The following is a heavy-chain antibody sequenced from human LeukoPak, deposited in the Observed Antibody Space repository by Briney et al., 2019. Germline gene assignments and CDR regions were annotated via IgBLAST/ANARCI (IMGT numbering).Heavy chain of an antibody. CDR2: ISSSSSTI. CDR1: GFTFSSYS. J-gene: IGHJ6*03. D-gene: IGHD3-10*01. CDR3: ARDPGSGYMDV. V-gene: IGHV3-48*01. Sequence: GGSLRLSCAASGFTFSSYSMNWVRQAPGKGLEWVSYISSSSSTIYYADSVKGRFTISRDNAKNSLYLQMNSLRAEDTAVYYCARDPGSGYMDVWGKGTTVTVSS.